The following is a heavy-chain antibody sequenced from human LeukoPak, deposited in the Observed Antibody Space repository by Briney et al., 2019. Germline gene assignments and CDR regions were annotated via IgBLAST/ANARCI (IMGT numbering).Heavy chain of an antibody. CDR2: ISGSGGST. CDR3: AKVGGEYYSYALDV. V-gene: IGHV3-23*01. CDR1: GFTFSSYA. Sequence: PGGSLRLSCAASGFTFSSYAMSWVRQAPGKGLEWVSAISGSGGSTYYAYSVKGRFTISRDNSKNTLYLQMNIPRAEDTAVYYCAKVGGEYYSYALDVWGQGTTVTVSS. J-gene: IGHJ6*02. D-gene: IGHD3-10*01.